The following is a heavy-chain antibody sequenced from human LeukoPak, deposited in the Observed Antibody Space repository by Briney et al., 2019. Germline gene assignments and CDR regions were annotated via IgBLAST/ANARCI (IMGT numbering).Heavy chain of an antibody. D-gene: IGHD3-10*01. CDR1: GYTFTSYY. CDR3: ARDKSSTNWLDS. J-gene: IGHJ5*01. V-gene: IGHV1-46*01. CDR2: INPSGGST. Sequence: ASVKVSCKASGYTFTSYYMHWVRQAPGQGLEWMGIINPSGGSTSYAQKFQGRVTMTSDTSASTVYMDLSSLRSEDTAIYYCARDKSSTNWLDSWGQGTLVTVSS.